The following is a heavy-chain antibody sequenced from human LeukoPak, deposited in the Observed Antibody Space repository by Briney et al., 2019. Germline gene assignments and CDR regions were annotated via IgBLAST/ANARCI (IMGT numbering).Heavy chain of an antibody. CDR2: ISTSGST. D-gene: IGHD6-19*01. Sequence: SETLSLTCTVSGGSISSRNYYWSWIRQPAGKGLEWIGRISTSGSTNYNPSLKSRVTVSVDSSKNQFSLKLTSVTAADTAVYYCATVTALTGTSYMDVWGKGTTVTVSS. CDR1: GGSISSRNYY. V-gene: IGHV4-61*02. J-gene: IGHJ6*03. CDR3: ATVTALTGTSYMDV.